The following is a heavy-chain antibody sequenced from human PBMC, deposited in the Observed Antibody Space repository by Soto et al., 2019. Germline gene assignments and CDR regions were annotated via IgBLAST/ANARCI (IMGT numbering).Heavy chain of an antibody. J-gene: IGHJ6*02. V-gene: IGHV1-69*06. CDR1: GGTFSSYA. CDR2: IISIFGRA. Sequence: QVQLVQSGAEVKKPGSSVKVSCKASGGTFSSYAISWVRQAPGQGLEWMGGIISIFGRANYAQKFQGRVTITAAKSQSTAYMELSSLRCEDTAVYYCARDSTIFGVVYYYYYGMDVWGQGTTVTVSS. CDR3: ARDSTIFGVVYYYYYGMDV. D-gene: IGHD3-3*01.